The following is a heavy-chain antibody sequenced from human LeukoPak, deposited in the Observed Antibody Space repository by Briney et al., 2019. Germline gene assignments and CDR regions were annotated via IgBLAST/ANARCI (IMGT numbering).Heavy chain of an antibody. V-gene: IGHV1-18*01. CDR1: GYTFTSYG. CDR2: ISAYNGNT. Sequence: AASVKVSCKASGYTFTSYGISWVRQAPGQGLEWMGWISAYNGNTNYAQKLQGRVTMTTDTSTSTAYMELRSLRSDDTAVYYCARDTRGHILTGYSPFDYWGQGTLVTASS. D-gene: IGHD3-9*01. J-gene: IGHJ4*02. CDR3: ARDTRGHILTGYSPFDY.